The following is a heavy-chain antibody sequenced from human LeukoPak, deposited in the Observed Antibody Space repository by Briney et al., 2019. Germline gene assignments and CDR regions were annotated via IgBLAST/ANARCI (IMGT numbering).Heavy chain of an antibody. V-gene: IGHV4-38-2*02. J-gene: IGHJ6*04. CDR2: IFHSGNT. D-gene: IGHD2-2*01. CDR3: ARVYCSTSDCYHRRADTYYAMDV. CDR1: DYRFRDDDF. Sequence: SETLSLTCTVSDYRFRDDDFWAWIRQPPGKGLEWTGNIFHSGNTYYSPSLNNRVTISLDMSTNQFSLKLNSVTAADTAVYYCARVYCSTSDCYHRRADTYYAMDVWGTGTTVTVSS.